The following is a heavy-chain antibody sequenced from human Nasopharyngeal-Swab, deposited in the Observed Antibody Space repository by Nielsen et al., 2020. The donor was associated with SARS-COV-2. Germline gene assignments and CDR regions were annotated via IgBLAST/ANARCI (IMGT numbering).Heavy chain of an antibody. J-gene: IGHJ6*02. V-gene: IGHV6-1*01. Sequence: QTLSLTCAISGDRVSSNSAAWNWIRQSPSRGLEWLGRTYYRSKWYNDYAVSVKSRITINPDTSKNQFSLQLNSVTPEDTAVYYCARVQSSGWSYYYYGMDVWGQGTTVTVSS. CDR3: ARVQSSGWSYYYYGMDV. CDR2: TYYRSKWYN. D-gene: IGHD6-19*01. CDR1: GDRVSSNSAA.